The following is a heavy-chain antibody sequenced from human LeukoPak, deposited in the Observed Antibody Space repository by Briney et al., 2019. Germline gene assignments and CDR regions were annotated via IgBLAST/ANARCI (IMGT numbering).Heavy chain of an antibody. J-gene: IGHJ4*02. CDR1: GGSISGYY. Sequence: SETLSLTCSVSGGSISGYYWSWLRQAPGKGLEWIGFLHHTASATYNPSLESRVTTSMDTSKNQFSLKLNSLTAADTAWYNCANPYDGGPKLRIDYWGQGSLVTVSS. CDR2: LHHTASA. CDR3: ANPYDGGPKLRIDY. D-gene: IGHD2-15*01. V-gene: IGHV4-59*08.